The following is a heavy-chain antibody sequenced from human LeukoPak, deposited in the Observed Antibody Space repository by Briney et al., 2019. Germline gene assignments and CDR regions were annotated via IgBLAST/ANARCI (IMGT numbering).Heavy chain of an antibody. V-gene: IGHV1-2*02. CDR1: GYTFTGYY. J-gene: IGHJ4*02. Sequence: ASVKASCKASGYTFTGYYMHWVRQAPGQGLEWMGWINPNSGGTNYAQKFQGRVTMTRDTSISTAYMELSRLRSDDTAVYYCARDPSGDYSDTYYFDYWGQGTLVTVSS. D-gene: IGHD4-17*01. CDR2: INPNSGGT. CDR3: ARDPSGDYSDTYYFDY.